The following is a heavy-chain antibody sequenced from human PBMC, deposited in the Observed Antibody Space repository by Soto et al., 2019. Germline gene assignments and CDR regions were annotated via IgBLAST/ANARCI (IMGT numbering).Heavy chain of an antibody. J-gene: IGHJ3*02. CDR3: ARDIGGYYYDSSGPLNAFDI. D-gene: IGHD3-22*01. Sequence: LSLTCTVSGGSISSYYWSWIRQPPGKGLEWIGYIYYSGSTNYNPSLKSRVTISVDTSKNQFSLKLSSVTAADTAVYYCARDIGGYYYDSSGPLNAFDIWGQGTMVTVSS. CDR1: GGSISSYY. CDR2: IYYSGST. V-gene: IGHV4-59*01.